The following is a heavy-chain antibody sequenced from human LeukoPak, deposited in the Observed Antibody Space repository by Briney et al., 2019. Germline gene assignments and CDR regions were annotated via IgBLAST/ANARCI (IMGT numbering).Heavy chain of an antibody. CDR1: GGSISSYY. V-gene: IGHV4-59*08. Sequence: SETLSLTCTVSGGSISSYYWSWIRQPPGKGLEWIGYIYDSGSTNYNPSLKSRVTISVDTSKNQFSLKLSSVTAADTAVYYCARRMYYYDSSGYGGYWLDPWGQGTLVTVSS. CDR3: ARRMYYYDSSGYGGYWLDP. J-gene: IGHJ5*02. CDR2: IYDSGST. D-gene: IGHD3-22*01.